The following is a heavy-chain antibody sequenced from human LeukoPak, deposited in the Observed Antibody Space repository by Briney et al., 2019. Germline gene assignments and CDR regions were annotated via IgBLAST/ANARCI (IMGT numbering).Heavy chain of an antibody. CDR3: ARKGHDAFDI. CDR2: IYYSGSN. V-gene: IGHV4-39*01. J-gene: IGHJ3*02. Sequence: SETLSLTCTVSGGSISSSSYYWAWIRQPPGKGLEWIGNIYYSGSNYYNPSLKSRVTISVDTSRNQFSLKLSSLTAADTAVYYCARKGHDAFDIWGQGTVITVSS. CDR1: GGSISSSSYY.